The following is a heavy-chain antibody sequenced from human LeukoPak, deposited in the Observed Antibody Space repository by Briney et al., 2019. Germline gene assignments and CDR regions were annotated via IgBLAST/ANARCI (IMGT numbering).Heavy chain of an antibody. CDR3: AKKCSSSWPPDY. Sequence: GGSLRLSCAASGFTFSNIGMHWVRQAPGKGLEWVAVVSYDGSYKYYADSVKGRFTISRDNSRNTLYLQMDGLRAEDTAVYYCAKKCSSSWPPDYWGQGTLVTVSS. CDR2: VSYDGSYK. D-gene: IGHD6-13*01. J-gene: IGHJ4*02. V-gene: IGHV3-30*18. CDR1: GFTFSNIG.